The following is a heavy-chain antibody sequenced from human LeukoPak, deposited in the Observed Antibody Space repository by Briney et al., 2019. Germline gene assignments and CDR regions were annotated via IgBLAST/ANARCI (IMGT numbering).Heavy chain of an antibody. CDR2: ISSSGSTM. CDR3: ARVLAGATYFDY. D-gene: IGHD1-26*01. CDR1: GFTFSRYE. V-gene: IGHV3-48*03. Sequence: GGSLRLSCAASGFTFSRYEMNWVRQAPGKGLEWLSYISSSGSTMYYADSVKGRITISRDNAKNSLYLQMNSLRAEDTAVYYCARVLAGATYFDYWGQGTLVTVSS. J-gene: IGHJ4*01.